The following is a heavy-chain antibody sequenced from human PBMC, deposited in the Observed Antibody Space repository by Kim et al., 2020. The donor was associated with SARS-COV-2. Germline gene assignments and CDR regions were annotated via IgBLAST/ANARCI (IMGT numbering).Heavy chain of an antibody. Sequence: GESLKISCKGSGYSFTSYWISWVRQMPGKGLEWMGRIDPSDSYTNYSPSFQGHVTISADKSISTAYLQWSSLKASDTAMYYCARLGAARNYYYYYMDVWGKGTTVTVSS. CDR2: IDPSDSYT. D-gene: IGHD6-6*01. CDR3: ARLGAARNYYYYYMDV. V-gene: IGHV5-10-1*01. J-gene: IGHJ6*03. CDR1: GYSFTSYW.